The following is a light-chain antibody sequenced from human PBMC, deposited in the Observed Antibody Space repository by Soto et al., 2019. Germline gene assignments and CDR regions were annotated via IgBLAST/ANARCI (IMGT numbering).Light chain of an antibody. CDR2: GAS. CDR3: QQANSFPIT. Sequence: EIQMTQSPSSLSASVGDRVTITCRASQGISTWLAWYQQKAGKAPNLLIYGASNLHSGVPSRFSGSGSGTNFTLTISSLQPEDFATYYCQQANSFPITFDQGTRLEIK. CDR1: QGISTW. J-gene: IGKJ5*01. V-gene: IGKV1-12*01.